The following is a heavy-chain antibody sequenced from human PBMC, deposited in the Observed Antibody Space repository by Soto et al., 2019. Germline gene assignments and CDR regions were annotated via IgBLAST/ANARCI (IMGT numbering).Heavy chain of an antibody. D-gene: IGHD3-22*01. Sequence: GGSLRLSCAASGFTFSSYAMSWVRQAPGKGLEWVSAISGSGGSTYYADSVKGRFTISRDNSKNTLYLQMNSLRAEDTAVYYCANGVTGYYAFDVWGQGTVVTVSS. CDR1: GFTFSSYA. J-gene: IGHJ3*01. CDR3: ANGVTGYYAFDV. CDR2: ISGSGGST. V-gene: IGHV3-23*01.